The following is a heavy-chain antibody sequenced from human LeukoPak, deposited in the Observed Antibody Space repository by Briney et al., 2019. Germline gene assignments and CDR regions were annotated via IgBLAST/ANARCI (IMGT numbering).Heavy chain of an antibody. V-gene: IGHV3-21*06. CDR3: ARARVYGYSSGGLIDY. CDR2: ISSKSNYI. Sequence: GGSLRLSCAVSALPFSTYTMHWVRQAPGKGLEWVSSISSKSNYIYYSDSVKGRFTISRDNAKNSLYLQMNSLRAEDTAVYFCARARVYGYSSGGLIDYWGLGTLVTVSS. D-gene: IGHD5-18*01. J-gene: IGHJ4*02. CDR1: ALPFSTYT.